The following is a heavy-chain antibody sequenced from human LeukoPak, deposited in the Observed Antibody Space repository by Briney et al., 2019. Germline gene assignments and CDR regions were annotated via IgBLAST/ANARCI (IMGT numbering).Heavy chain of an antibody. Sequence: SVTLSLTCTVSGASISNYYWSWIRQTPEKGLEWMGHIHSSGGSSYYPSLKSRLTLSIDTSRNQLSLKLPSVTAAGTAVYFCARLGSYHDFWGQGALVTVSS. V-gene: IGHV4-4*09. CDR1: GASISNYY. J-gene: IGHJ4*02. CDR2: IHSSGGS. CDR3: ARLGSYHDF. D-gene: IGHD1-26*01.